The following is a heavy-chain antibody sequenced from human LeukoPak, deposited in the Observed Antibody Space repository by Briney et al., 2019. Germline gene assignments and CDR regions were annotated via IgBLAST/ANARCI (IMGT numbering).Heavy chain of an antibody. D-gene: IGHD1-1*01. CDR3: ATASQLGSYNWFDP. Sequence: SETLSLTCAVYGASFSDHYWSWIRQPPGKGLEWVGEIDHSRSTKGNPSLRGRVTISLDTSKNQVSLDLTSVTAADTAIYYCATASQLGSYNWFDPWGQGTLVTVSS. V-gene: IGHV4-34*01. CDR1: GASFSDHY. CDR2: IDHSRST. J-gene: IGHJ5*02.